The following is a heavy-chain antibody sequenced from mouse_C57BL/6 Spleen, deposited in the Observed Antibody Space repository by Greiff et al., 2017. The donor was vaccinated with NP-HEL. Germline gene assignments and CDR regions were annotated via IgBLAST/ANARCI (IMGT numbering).Heavy chain of an antibody. V-gene: IGHV14-4*01. CDR1: GFNIKDDY. Sequence: VQLQQSGAELVRPGASVKLSCTASGFNIKDDYMHWVKQRPEQGLEWIGWIDPENGDTEYASKFQGKATITADTSSNTAYLQLSSLTSEDTAVYYCTTFYYGIPYFDYWGQGTTLTVSS. D-gene: IGHD2-1*01. CDR3: TTFYYGIPYFDY. CDR2: IDPENGDT. J-gene: IGHJ2*01.